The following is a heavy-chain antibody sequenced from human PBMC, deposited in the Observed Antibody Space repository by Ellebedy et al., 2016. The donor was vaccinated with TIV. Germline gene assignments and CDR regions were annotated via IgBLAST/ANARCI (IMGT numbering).Heavy chain of an antibody. J-gene: IGHJ4*02. V-gene: IGHV3-64*04. CDR1: GFIFSNYA. CDR2: ISSNGGST. D-gene: IGHD6-19*01. CDR3: AKDPGGIAVAVVGN. Sequence: GESLKISXSASGFIFSNYAIHWVRQAPGKGLEYVSAISSNGGSTNYADSVKGRFTISRDNSKNTLYLQMNSLRAEDTAVYYCAKDPGGIAVAVVGNWGQGTLVTVSS.